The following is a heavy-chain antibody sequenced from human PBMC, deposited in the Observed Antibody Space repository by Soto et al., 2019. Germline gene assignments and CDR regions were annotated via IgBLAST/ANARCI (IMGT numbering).Heavy chain of an antibody. J-gene: IGHJ3*02. CDR2: IIPILGIA. CDR1: GGTFSSYT. V-gene: IGHV1-69*08. Sequence: QVQLVQSGAEVKKPGSSVKVSCKASGGTFSSYTISWVRQAPGQGLEWMGRIIPILGIANYAQKFQGRVTITADKSTNTAYMELSSLRSEDTAVYYCARDHLYYYDSSGSDYDAFDIWGQGTMVTVSS. D-gene: IGHD3-22*01. CDR3: ARDHLYYYDSSGSDYDAFDI.